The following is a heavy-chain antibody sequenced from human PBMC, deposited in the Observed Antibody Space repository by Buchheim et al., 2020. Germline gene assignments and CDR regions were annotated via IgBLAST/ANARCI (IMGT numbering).Heavy chain of an antibody. CDR2: ISSSGSLI. V-gene: IGHV3-48*04. D-gene: IGHD2-15*01. CDR1: GFTLSQYG. Sequence: VQLKESGGGVVQPGRSLRLSCVATGFTLSQYGMHWVRQAPGKGLEWVSYISSSGSLIYYADSVKGRFTISRDNAKNSLYLQMNSLRAEDTAVYYCARGGRRYFDYWGQGTL. CDR3: ARGGRRYFDY. J-gene: IGHJ4*02.